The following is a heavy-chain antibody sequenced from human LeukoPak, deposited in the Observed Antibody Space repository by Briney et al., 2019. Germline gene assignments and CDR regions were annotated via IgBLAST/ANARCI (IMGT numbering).Heavy chain of an antibody. CDR2: IYYSGST. J-gene: IGHJ6*02. CDR3: ARGVMGAPRHYYYYYGMDV. V-gene: IGHV4-59*01. CDR1: GGSISSYY. D-gene: IGHD1-26*01. Sequence: SETLSLTCTVSGGSISSYYWSWIRQPPGKGLEWIGYIYYSGSTNYNPSLKSRVTISVDTSKNQFSLKLSSVTAADTAVYYCARGVMGAPRHYYYYYGMDVWGQGTTVTVSS.